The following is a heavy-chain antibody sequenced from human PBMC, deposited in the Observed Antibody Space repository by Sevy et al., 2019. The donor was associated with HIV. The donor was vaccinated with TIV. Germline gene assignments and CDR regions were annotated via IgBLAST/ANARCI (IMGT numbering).Heavy chain of an antibody. CDR3: ARDVYSNGWPPALDY. V-gene: IGHV3-48*02. J-gene: IGHJ4*02. CDR1: GFTFSSYS. Sequence: GGSLRLSCAASGFTFSSYSMNWVRQAPGKGLEWVSYISSSSSTIYYADSVKGRFTISRDNAKNSLYLQMNSLRDEDTAVYYCARDVYSNGWPPALDYWGQGTLVTVSS. D-gene: IGHD6-19*01. CDR2: ISSSSSTI.